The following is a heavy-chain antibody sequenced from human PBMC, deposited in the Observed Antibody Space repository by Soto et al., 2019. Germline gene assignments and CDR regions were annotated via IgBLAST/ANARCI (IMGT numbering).Heavy chain of an antibody. D-gene: IGHD3-22*01. CDR3: AKRDDSGGYKGALYAY. Sequence: GGSLRLSCAASGFTFSYYAMSCVRQALGKGLEWVSAVSGGGDSTYNAGSVKGRFTISRDNSKDTLFFQMNSLRVEDTAVYYCAKRDDSGGYKGALYAYWGPRTPDIGSS. CDR2: VSGGGDST. V-gene: IGHV3-23*01. J-gene: IGHJ4*01. CDR1: GFTFSYYA.